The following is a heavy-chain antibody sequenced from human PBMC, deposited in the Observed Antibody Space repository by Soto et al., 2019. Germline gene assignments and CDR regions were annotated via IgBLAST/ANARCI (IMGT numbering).Heavy chain of an antibody. Sequence: EVQLLESGGGLVQPGGSLRLSCAASGFTFSSNAMSWVRQAPGKGLEWVSFISGSGGSTYYADSVKGRFTISRDNSKNTLYLQMNSLRAEDTAVYYCAKCRDGFHYGEVTKIWGQGTMVTVSS. CDR2: ISGSGGST. D-gene: IGHD5-12*01. V-gene: IGHV3-23*01. CDR3: AKCRDGFHYGEVTKI. J-gene: IGHJ3*02. CDR1: GFTFSSNA.